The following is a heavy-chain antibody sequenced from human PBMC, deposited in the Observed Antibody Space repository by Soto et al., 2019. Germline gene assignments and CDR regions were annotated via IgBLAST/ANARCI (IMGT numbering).Heavy chain of an antibody. CDR1: GYTFTSYG. J-gene: IGHJ6*02. CDR2: ISAYNGNK. D-gene: IGHD2-2*01. CDR3: ACFLFFSSTSCLDHSYYGMDV. V-gene: IGHV1-18*01. Sequence: ASVKVSCKASGYTFTSYGISWVRQAPGQGLEWKGWISAYNGNKNYAQKLQGRVNMTTDTSTSTAYKELRNQRSDDTDVYYNACFLFFSSTSCLDHSYYGMDVWGQGTTVTVSS.